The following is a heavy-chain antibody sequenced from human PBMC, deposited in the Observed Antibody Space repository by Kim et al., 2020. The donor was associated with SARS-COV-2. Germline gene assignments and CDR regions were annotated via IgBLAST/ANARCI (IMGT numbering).Heavy chain of an antibody. CDR2: INTNTGNP. J-gene: IGHJ1*01. CDR3: ARGIFRIAVAGTGADFQH. D-gene: IGHD6-19*01. V-gene: IGHV7-4-1*02. CDR1: GYTFTSYA. Sequence: ASVKVSCKASGYTFTSYAMNWVRQAPGQGLEWMGWINTNTGNPTYAQGFTGRFVFSLDTSVSTAYLQISSLKAEDTAVYYCARGIFRIAVAGTGADFQHWGPGTLVTVSS.